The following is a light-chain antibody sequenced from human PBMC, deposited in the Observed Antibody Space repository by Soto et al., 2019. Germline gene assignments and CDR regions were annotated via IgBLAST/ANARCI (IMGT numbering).Light chain of an antibody. Sequence: EIVMTQSPATLSVSPGERATLSCRASQSVSSNLAWYQQKPGQAPRLLIYGASSKPTGIPARFSGSGSGTEFTLTISSLQSEDFAVYYCHQYNNWPLYTFGQGTKLEIK. J-gene: IGKJ2*01. CDR2: GAS. V-gene: IGKV3-15*01. CDR1: QSVSSN. CDR3: HQYNNWPLYT.